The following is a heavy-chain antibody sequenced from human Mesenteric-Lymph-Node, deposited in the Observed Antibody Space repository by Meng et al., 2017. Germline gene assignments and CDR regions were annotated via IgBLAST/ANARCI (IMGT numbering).Heavy chain of an antibody. Sequence: QVQLVQAGAEVKKPGASVRVSCKASGYTLTSYYIYWVRQAPGQGLEWMGIIDSGGGYTSYAQKFRGRVTMTRDTSTNTVYMELSSLRFEDTAVFYCARSLDTSGHAYFDYWGQGTLVTVSS. J-gene: IGHJ4*02. CDR3: ARSLDTSGHAYFDY. CDR2: IDSGGGYT. V-gene: IGHV1-46*01. D-gene: IGHD3-22*01. CDR1: GYTLTSYY.